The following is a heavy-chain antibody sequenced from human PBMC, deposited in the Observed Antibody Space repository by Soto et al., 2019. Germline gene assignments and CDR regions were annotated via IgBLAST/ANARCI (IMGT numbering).Heavy chain of an antibody. V-gene: IGHV3-48*03. J-gene: IGHJ4*02. CDR1: GFTFSRFE. D-gene: IGHD3-10*01. CDR3: TRPAWFTYLSFY. Sequence: PGGSLRLSCAASGFTFSRFELHWVRQAPGKGLEWISYISSSGSTSYYASSVEGRFTISRDNANNSVYLQMDSLRAEDTALYYCTRPAWFTYLSFYWGQGALVTVSS. CDR2: ISSSGSTS.